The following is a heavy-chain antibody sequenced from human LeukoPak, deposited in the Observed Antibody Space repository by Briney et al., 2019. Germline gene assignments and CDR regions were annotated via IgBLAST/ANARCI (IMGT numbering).Heavy chain of an antibody. CDR2: ISYDGSNK. V-gene: IGHV3-30*04. CDR3: ARGSGSYDPYFDY. Sequence: PGGSLRLSCAASLFTFSSYAMHWVRQAPGKGLEWVAVISYDGSNKYYADTVQGRFTISRDNSKDTLYLQMNRLRAEDTAVYYCARGSGSYDPYFDYWGQGTLVTVSS. CDR1: LFTFSSYA. D-gene: IGHD3-10*01. J-gene: IGHJ4*02.